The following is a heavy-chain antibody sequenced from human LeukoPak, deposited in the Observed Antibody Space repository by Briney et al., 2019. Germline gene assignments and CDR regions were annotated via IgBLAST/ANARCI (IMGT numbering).Heavy chain of an antibody. CDR2: ITVSGDAT. Sequence: PGGSLRLSCAASGFTFSNYAMNWVRQAPRKGLEWVTAITVSGDATYYIDSVKGRFTISRDNSKNTLYLQMNTLRAEDTAVYYCAREGGDGYNSEKLFDYWGQGTLVTVSS. CDR1: GFTFSNYA. V-gene: IGHV3-23*01. J-gene: IGHJ4*02. D-gene: IGHD5-24*01. CDR3: AREGGDGYNSEKLFDY.